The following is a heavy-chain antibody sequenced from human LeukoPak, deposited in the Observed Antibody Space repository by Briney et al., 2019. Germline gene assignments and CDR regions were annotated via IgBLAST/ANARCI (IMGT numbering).Heavy chain of an antibody. CDR3: VRGDGYNFFDY. Sequence: GGSLRLSCAASGFTVSSSYMSWVRQAPGKGLEWVSVIYIGGNTYYAESVKGRFTISRDNSENTMYLQLNSLRAEDTAVYYCVRGDGYNFFDYWGQGTLVTVSS. J-gene: IGHJ4*02. D-gene: IGHD5-24*01. CDR2: IYIGGNT. V-gene: IGHV3-53*01. CDR1: GFTVSSSY.